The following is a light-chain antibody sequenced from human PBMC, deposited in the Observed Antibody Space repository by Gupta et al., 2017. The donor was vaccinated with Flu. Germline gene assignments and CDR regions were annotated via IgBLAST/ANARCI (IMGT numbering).Light chain of an antibody. V-gene: IGLV1-51*01. Sequence: QSILMQPAAVSAAPGQKVSISCSGRNFNIGKNYVSWYQHFPGMAPKLLIYDDDQRPSGIPDRFSGSKSGTSATLDIIRLQTGDVADYSCGVWDSSLNCLLFGGGTELTVL. J-gene: IGLJ2*01. CDR2: DDD. CDR3: GVWDSSLNCLL. CDR1: NFNIGKNY.